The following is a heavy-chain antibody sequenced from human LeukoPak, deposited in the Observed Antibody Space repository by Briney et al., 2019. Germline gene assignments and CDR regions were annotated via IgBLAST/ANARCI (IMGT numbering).Heavy chain of an antibody. D-gene: IGHD3-10*01. J-gene: IGHJ4*02. Sequence: ESSVKVSCKASGYTFTDYYMHWVRQAPGQALDWMGWINPNTGVTHYAQNFQGRVTMTRDTSISTVFMDLSRLRSDDTAVYYCARDERGYYYGPAYWGQGTLVTVSS. CDR3: ARDERGYYYGPAY. CDR1: GYTFTDYY. CDR2: INPNTGVT. V-gene: IGHV1-2*02.